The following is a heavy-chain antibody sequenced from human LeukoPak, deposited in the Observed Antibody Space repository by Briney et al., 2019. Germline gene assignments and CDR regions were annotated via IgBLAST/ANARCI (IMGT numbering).Heavy chain of an antibody. J-gene: IGHJ4*02. Sequence: SETLSLTCTVSGGSISSYYWSWIRQPAGKGLEWIGRIYTSGSTNYNPSLKSRVTMSVDTSKNQFSLKLSSVTAADTAVYYRARVRGYCSGGSCAYYFDYWGQGTLVTVSS. D-gene: IGHD2-15*01. V-gene: IGHV4-4*07. CDR1: GGSISSYY. CDR3: ARVRGYCSGGSCAYYFDY. CDR2: IYTSGST.